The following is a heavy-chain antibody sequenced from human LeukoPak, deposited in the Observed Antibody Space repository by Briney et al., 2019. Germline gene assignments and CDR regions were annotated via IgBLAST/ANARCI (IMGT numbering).Heavy chain of an antibody. J-gene: IGHJ5*02. D-gene: IGHD2-15*01. CDR3: ARRRVAATAGWFDP. Sequence: PSETLSLTCTVSGGSVTSTTYYWGWVRQPPGKGLEWVGVVHYNGATYYDPSLKSRVTMSIDTSENQFSLKVTSATAADTAVYYCARRRVAATAGWFDPWGQGTLVTVSS. CDR1: GGSVTSTTYY. V-gene: IGHV4-39*01. CDR2: VHYNGAT.